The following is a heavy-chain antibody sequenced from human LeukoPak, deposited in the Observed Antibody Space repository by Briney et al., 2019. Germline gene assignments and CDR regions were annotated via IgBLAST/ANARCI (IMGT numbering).Heavy chain of an antibody. CDR2: FDPEDGET. V-gene: IGHV1-24*01. CDR3: ATGWGVIITSWWFDP. D-gene: IGHD3-10*01. Sequence: GASVKVSCKVSGYTLTELSMHWERQAPGKGLEWMGGFDPEDGETIYAQKFQGRVTMTENTSTDTAYMELSSLRSEDTAVYYCATGWGVIITSWWFDPWGQGTLVTVSS. CDR1: GYTLTELS. J-gene: IGHJ5*02.